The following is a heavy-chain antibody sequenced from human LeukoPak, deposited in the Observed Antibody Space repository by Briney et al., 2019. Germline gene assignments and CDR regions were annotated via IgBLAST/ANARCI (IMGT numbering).Heavy chain of an antibody. V-gene: IGHV3-7*01. J-gene: IGHJ4*02. CDR3: VRDSYTNTWHFQNEDY. D-gene: IGHD2-2*02. CDR2: IKQDGSDK. Sequence: PGGSLRLSCAASGFTFSSYSMTWVRQAPGKGLEWVANIKQDGSDKYYVDSVKGRFTISRDNARNSLFLQMNSLRADNTAVYYCVRDSYTNTWHFQNEDYWGQGTLVTVSS. CDR1: GFTFSSYS.